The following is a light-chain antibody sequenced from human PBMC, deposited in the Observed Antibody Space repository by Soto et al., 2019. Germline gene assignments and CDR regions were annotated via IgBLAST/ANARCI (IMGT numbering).Light chain of an antibody. CDR1: QSLLQSNGYNY. CDR2: LGS. J-gene: IGKJ1*01. Sequence: DIVMTQSPLTLPVTPGEPASISCRSSQSLLQSNGYNYLDWYLQKPGQPPQLLIYLGSNRASGVPDRFSGSGSGTDFTLRISRVEAEDVGVYYCMQGLQWTFGQGTKVDIK. CDR3: MQGLQWT. V-gene: IGKV2-28*01.